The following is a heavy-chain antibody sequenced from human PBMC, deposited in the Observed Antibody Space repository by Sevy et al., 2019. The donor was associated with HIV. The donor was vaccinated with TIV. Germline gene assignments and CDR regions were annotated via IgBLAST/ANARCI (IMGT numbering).Heavy chain of an antibody. V-gene: IGHV1-18*01. CDR3: ARDDCSSLSCHGSLLY. D-gene: IGHD2-2*01. J-gene: IGHJ4*02. CDR2: ISTFKVNT. CDR1: GYTFTSYG. Sequence: ASVKVSCKASGYTFTSYGISWVRQAPGQGLEWMGRISTFKVNTNNAQKFQGRVIMTTDTSTSTAYMERRSLRADDTAVYYCARDDCSSLSCHGSLLYWGQGTLVTVSS.